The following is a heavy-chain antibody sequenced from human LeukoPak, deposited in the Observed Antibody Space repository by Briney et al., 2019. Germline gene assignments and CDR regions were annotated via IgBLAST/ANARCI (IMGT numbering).Heavy chain of an antibody. CDR2: INHSGST. CDR3: AREHSVVAAGRTFFYYYGMDV. V-gene: IGHV4-34*01. J-gene: IGHJ6*02. D-gene: IGHD6-13*01. CDR1: GGSFSGYY. Sequence: SETLSLTCAVYGGSFSGYYWSWIRQPPGKGLEWIGEINHSGSTNYNPSLKSRVTISVDTSKNQFSLKLSSVTAADTAVYYCAREHSVVAAGRTFFYYYGMDVWGQGTTVTVSS.